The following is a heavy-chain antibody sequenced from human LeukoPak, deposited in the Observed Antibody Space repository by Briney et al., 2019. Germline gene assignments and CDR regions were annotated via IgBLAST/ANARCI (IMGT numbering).Heavy chain of an antibody. J-gene: IGHJ4*02. CDR2: ISGSGGST. CDR3: AKMGPIDCSCPSCDFDY. CDR1: GFTFSSYA. Sequence: GGSLRLSCGASGFTFSSYAMSWVRQAPGKGLEWVSAISGSGGSTFYADSVKGRLTLSRDNSKHTLYLQMNSLRAEDMAVYYCAKMGPIDCSCPSCDFDYWGQGTLVTVSS. D-gene: IGHD2-2*01. V-gene: IGHV3-23*01.